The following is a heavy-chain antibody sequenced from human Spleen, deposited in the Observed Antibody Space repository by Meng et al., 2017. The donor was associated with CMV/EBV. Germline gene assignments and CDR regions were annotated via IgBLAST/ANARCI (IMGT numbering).Heavy chain of an antibody. CDR2: INHSGST. CDR3: ARGDGDYGSYY. J-gene: IGHJ4*02. Sequence: QVQLQQGGAGLLKPSETLSLTCAVYGGSFSGYYWSWIRQPPGKGLEWIGEINHSGSTNYNPSLKSRVTISVDTSKNQFSLKLSSVTAADTAVYYCARGDGDYGSYYWGQGTLVTV. V-gene: IGHV4-34*01. D-gene: IGHD4-17*01. CDR1: GGSFSGYY.